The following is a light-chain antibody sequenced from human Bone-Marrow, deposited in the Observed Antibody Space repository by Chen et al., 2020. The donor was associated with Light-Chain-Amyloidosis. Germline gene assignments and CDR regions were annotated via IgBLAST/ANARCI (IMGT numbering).Light chain of an antibody. CDR3: QVWDRSSDRPV. Sequence: SFVLTQPSSVSVAPGQTATIACGGNNIGSTSVHWYQQTPGQAPLLVVYDASDRPSGISERLSGSNSGNTATLTISRVEAGDEADYYCQVWDRSSDRPVFGGGTKLTVL. CDR2: DAS. V-gene: IGLV3-21*02. CDR1: NIGSTS. J-gene: IGLJ3*02.